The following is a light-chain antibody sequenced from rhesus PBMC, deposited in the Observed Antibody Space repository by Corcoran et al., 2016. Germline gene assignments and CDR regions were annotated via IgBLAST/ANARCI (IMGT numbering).Light chain of an antibody. J-gene: IGKJ2*01. V-gene: IGKV3S9*01. CDR1: QSVSNY. CDR2: GAS. Sequence: EIVMTQSPATLSLSPGERATLSCRASQSVSNYVAWYQQKPDQAPRRLIFGASSRANGIPDRFSGSGSGTDFTLTISSLEPEDFAVYYCQQYSNWPHSFGQGTKVDIK. CDR3: QQYSNWPHS.